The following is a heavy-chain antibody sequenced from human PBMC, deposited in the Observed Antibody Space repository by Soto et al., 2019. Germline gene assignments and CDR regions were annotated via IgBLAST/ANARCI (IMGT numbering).Heavy chain of an antibody. V-gene: IGHV1-46*01. CDR1: GYTFTSYY. J-gene: IGHJ6*02. Sequence: QVQLVQSGAEVKKPGASVKVSCKASGYTFTSYYMHWVRQAPGQGLEWMGIINPSGGSTSYAQKFQGRVTMTRDTSTSTVYMELSSLRSEDTAVYYCARDGCRGGSCYPMDHPYCYGMDVWGQGTTVTVSS. CDR2: INPSGGST. D-gene: IGHD2-15*01. CDR3: ARDGCRGGSCYPMDHPYCYGMDV.